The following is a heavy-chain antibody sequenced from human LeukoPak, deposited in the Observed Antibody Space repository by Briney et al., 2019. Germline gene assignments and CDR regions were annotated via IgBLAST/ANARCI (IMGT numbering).Heavy chain of an antibody. CDR1: GFTFSRYW. J-gene: IGHJ4*02. CDR2: IKQDGSEK. Sequence: GGSLRLSCAASGFTFSRYWMSWVRQAPGKGLEWVANIKQDGSEKYYVGSLKGRFTISRDNAKNSLYLQMNSLRAEDTAVYYCARAGLWFGELLDYWGQGTLVTVSA. CDR3: ARAGLWFGELLDY. D-gene: IGHD3-10*01. V-gene: IGHV3-7*05.